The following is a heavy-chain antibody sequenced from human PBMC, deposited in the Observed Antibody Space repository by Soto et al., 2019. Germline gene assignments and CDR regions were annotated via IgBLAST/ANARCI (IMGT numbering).Heavy chain of an antibody. D-gene: IGHD2-8*01. CDR2: IYYSGST. CDR1: GGSISSSSYY. J-gene: IGHJ6*03. Sequence: SETLSLTCTVSGGSISSSSYYWGWIRQPPGKGLEWIGSIYYSGSTYYNPSLKSRVTISVDTSKNQFSLKLSSVTAADTAVYYCAGVVFFYYYMDVWGKGTTVPSP. CDR3: AGVVFFYYYMDV. V-gene: IGHV4-39*01.